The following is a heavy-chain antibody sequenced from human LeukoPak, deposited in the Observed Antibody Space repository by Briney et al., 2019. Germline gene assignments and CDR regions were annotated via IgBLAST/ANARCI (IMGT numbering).Heavy chain of an antibody. V-gene: IGHV4-4*07. J-gene: IGHJ6*02. D-gene: IGHD1-26*01. CDR3: ARDRWELLSYGMDV. CDR2: IYTSGST. Sequence: SETLSLTCTASGGSISSYYWSWIRQPAGKGLEWIGRIYTSGSTNYNPSLKSRVTMSVDTSKNQFSLKLSSVTAADTAVYYCARDRWELLSYGMDVWGQGTTVTVSS. CDR1: GGSISSYY.